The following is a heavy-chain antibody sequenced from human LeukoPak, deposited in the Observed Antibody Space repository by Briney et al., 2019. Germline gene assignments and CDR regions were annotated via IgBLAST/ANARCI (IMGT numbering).Heavy chain of an antibody. CDR2: IYSGGST. D-gene: IGHD3-10*01. CDR3: ARDPSGSYGDKYYFDY. J-gene: IGHJ4*02. Sequence: GGSLRLSCAASGFTVSSNYMSWVRQAPGKGLEWVSVIYSGGSTYYADSVKGRFTISRDNSKNTLYLQMDSLRAEDTAVYYCARDPSGSYGDKYYFDYWGQGTLVTVSS. CDR1: GFTVSSNY. V-gene: IGHV3-66*01.